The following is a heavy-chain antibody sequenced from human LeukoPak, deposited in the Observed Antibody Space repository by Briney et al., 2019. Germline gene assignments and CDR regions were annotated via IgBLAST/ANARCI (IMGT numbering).Heavy chain of an antibody. CDR2: THYSGST. J-gene: IGHJ4*02. CDR3: ARGCHGGYFDY. D-gene: IGHD2-15*01. V-gene: IGHV4-31*03. Sequence: SQTLSLTCTVSGGSISSGGYYWSWIRQHPGKGLEWIGYTHYSGSTNYNPSLKSRVTMSVDTSKNQFSLKLSSVTAADTAVYYCARGCHGGYFDYWGQGTLVTVSS. CDR1: GGSISSGGYY.